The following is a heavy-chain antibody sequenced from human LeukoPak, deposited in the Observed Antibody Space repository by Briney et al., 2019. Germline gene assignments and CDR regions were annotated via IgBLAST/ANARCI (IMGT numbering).Heavy chain of an antibody. D-gene: IGHD6-19*01. V-gene: IGHV3-30-3*01. J-gene: IGHJ4*02. Sequence: GGSLRLSCVTSGFTFSSYAMHWVRQAPGKGLEWVAVISYDGSNKYYADSVKGRFTISRDNSKNTLYLQMNSLRADDTAVYYCARVVSSGWYSFDYWGQGTLLTVSS. CDR1: GFTFSSYA. CDR3: ARVVSSGWYSFDY. CDR2: ISYDGSNK.